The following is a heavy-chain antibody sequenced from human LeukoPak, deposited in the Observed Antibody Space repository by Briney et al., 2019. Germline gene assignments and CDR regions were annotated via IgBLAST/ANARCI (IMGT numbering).Heavy chain of an antibody. Sequence: GGSLTLSCAVSGFPFTTYNMNWVRQAPGKGLEWVSYIDSSSSTIYYADSVKGRFPVSRDNAKNSLDLQMNSLRSEDTAVYYCVRDRGISFYFDYWGQGTLVTVSS. CDR1: GFPFTTYN. V-gene: IGHV3-48*01. J-gene: IGHJ4*02. CDR2: IDSSSSTI. CDR3: VRDRGISFYFDY. D-gene: IGHD3-16*02.